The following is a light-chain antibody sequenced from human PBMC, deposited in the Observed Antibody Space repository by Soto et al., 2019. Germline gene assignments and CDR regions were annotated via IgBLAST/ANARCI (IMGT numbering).Light chain of an antibody. Sequence: QSVLTQPASVSGSPGQSITISCTGTSSDVGRYNYVSWYQQHPGKAPKLLIYDVSNRPSGVSSRFSGSKSGNTASLTISGLQAEDEADYYCSSYTSSSTRVFGTGTKVTVL. J-gene: IGLJ1*01. CDR1: SSDVGRYNY. V-gene: IGLV2-14*01. CDR3: SSYTSSSTRV. CDR2: DVS.